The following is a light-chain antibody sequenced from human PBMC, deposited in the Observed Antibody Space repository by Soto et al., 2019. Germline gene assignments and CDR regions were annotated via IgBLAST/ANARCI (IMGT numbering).Light chain of an antibody. CDR2: GAS. Sequence: EIVMTQSPATLSVSPGERVTLSCRASQGVSTNLAWYQQKPGQAPRLLIYGASTRATGIPARFSGSGSGTDFTLTINSLQSEDFALYCCQHAYTLGQGTKLEIK. J-gene: IGKJ2*01. CDR1: QGVSTN. V-gene: IGKV3-15*01. CDR3: QHAYT.